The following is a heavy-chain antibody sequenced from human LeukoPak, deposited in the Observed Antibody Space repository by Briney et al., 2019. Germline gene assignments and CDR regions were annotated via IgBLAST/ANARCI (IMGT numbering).Heavy chain of an antibody. CDR2: ICAYNGNT. J-gene: IGHJ4*02. V-gene: IGHV1-18*01. Sequence: ASVKLSCTAPGYTFTSDGISRVRQAPWQGLEWMGCICAYNGNTNYAQKPQGRVTMTTDTSTSTAFMELRSLRSDDTAVYYCARDFLEKIVEATFMVELWAQRTLVTLPS. CDR1: GYTFTSDG. D-gene: IGHD1-26*01. CDR3: ARDFLEKIVEATFMVEL.